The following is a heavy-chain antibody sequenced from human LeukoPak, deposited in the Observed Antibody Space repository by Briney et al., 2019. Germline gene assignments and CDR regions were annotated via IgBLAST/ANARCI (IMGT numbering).Heavy chain of an antibody. V-gene: IGHV3-74*01. CDR1: GFTFSSYW. CDR2: INSDESST. CDR3: AGGPYGGTINY. Sequence: GGSLRLSCAASGFTFSSYWMHGVRQAPGKGLIWVSRINSDESSTSYADSVRGRFTISRDNAKNTLYLQMNSLRAEDTAVYYCAGGPYGGTINYWGQGTLVTVSS. J-gene: IGHJ4*02. D-gene: IGHD4-23*01.